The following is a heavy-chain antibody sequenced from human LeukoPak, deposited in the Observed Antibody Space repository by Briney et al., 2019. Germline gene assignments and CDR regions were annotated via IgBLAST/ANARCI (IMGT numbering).Heavy chain of an antibody. CDR2: IYYSGST. V-gene: IGHV4-59*08. Sequence: KPSETLSLTCAVYGGSFSGYYWSWIRQPPGKGLGWIGYIYYSGSTNYNPSLKSRVTISVDTSKNQFSLKLSSVTAADTAVYYCARHTPLVVRGTPYYGMDVWGQGTTVTVSS. D-gene: IGHD2-2*01. J-gene: IGHJ6*02. CDR3: ARHTPLVVRGTPYYGMDV. CDR1: GGSFSGYY.